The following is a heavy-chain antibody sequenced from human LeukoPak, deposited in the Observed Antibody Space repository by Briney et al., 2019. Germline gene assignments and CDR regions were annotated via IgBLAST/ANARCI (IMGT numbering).Heavy chain of an antibody. CDR3: ARDHYGSGSPVY. Sequence: ASVKVSCKASGGTFSSYAISWVRQAPGQGLEWMGWISAYNGNTNYAQKLQGRVTMTTDTSTSTAYMELRSLRSDDTAVYYCARDHYGSGSPVYWGQGTLVTVSS. J-gene: IGHJ4*02. CDR1: GGTFSSYA. V-gene: IGHV1-18*01. D-gene: IGHD3-10*01. CDR2: ISAYNGNT.